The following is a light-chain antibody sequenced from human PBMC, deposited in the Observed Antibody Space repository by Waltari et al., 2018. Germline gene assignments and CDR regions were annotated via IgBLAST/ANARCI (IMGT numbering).Light chain of an antibody. CDR3: QQYDGLVVT. CDR1: QTVSTIA. V-gene: IGKV3-20*01. CDR2: SKT. J-gene: IGKJ4*01. Sequence: EIVLTQSPGTLSLSPGDRATLSCRASQTVSTIALSWYQQKPGQAPRVPIHSKTNMASGIPXXFSGSGSGTDFTXTINXLAPEDFVMYYCQQYDGLVVTFGGGTKVEI.